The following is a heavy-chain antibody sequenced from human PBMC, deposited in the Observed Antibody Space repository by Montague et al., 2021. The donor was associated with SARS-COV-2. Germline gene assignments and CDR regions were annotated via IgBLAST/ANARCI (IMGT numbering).Heavy chain of an antibody. Sequence: SETLSLTCTVSGGSISSYYWSWIRQPPGKGLEWIGYIYYSGNTNYNPSPKSRVTISVDTSKNQFSLKLSSVTAADTAVYYCARVFPRWLQFDPYFDYWGQGTLVTVSS. CDR1: GGSISSYY. CDR3: ARVFPRWLQFDPYFDY. D-gene: IGHD5-24*01. CDR2: IYYSGNT. J-gene: IGHJ4*02. V-gene: IGHV4-59*01.